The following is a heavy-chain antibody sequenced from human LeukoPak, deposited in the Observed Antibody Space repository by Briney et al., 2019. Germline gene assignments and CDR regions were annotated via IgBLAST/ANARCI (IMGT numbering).Heavy chain of an antibody. J-gene: IGHJ4*02. D-gene: IGHD5-12*01. CDR3: ARVVRDGGYPSCVGY. V-gene: IGHV1-3*01. Sequence: ASVKVSCKASGYTFTSYAMHWVRQAPGQRLEWMGWINAGNGNTKYSQKFQGRVTITRDTSASTAYMELSSLRSEDTAVYYCARVVRDGGYPSCVGYWGQGTLVTVSS. CDR1: GYTFTSYA. CDR2: INAGNGNT.